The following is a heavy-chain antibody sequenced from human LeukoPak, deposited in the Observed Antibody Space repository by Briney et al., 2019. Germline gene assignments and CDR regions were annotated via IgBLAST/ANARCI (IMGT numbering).Heavy chain of an antibody. D-gene: IGHD6-13*01. CDR1: GGTFSSYT. V-gene: IGHV1-69*02. CDR2: IISILGIA. CDR3: ARPLSPGIAAAAFDY. J-gene: IGHJ4*02. Sequence: SVKVSCKASGGTFSSYTISWVRQAPGQGLEWMGRIISILGIANYAQKFQGRVTITADKSTSTAYMELSSLRSEDTAVYYCARPLSPGIAAAAFDYWGQGTLVTVSS.